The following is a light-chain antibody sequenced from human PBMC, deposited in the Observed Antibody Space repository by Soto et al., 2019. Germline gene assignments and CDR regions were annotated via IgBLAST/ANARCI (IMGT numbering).Light chain of an antibody. CDR2: DVS. CDR1: QSITTW. V-gene: IGKV1-39*01. Sequence: DIQMTQSPSTLSAYLGDSFTITCRASQSITTWLAWYQQRPGKAPKLLIYDVSSLQSGVPSRFSGSGSGTDFTLTSSSLQPEDFATYYCQQSYSTPFTFGQGARL. CDR3: QQSYSTPFT. J-gene: IGKJ5*01.